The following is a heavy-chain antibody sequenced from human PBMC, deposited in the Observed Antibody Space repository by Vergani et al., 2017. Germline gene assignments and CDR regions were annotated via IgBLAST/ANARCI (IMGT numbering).Heavy chain of an antibody. CDR3: ARDFRRTLGYQLVSVDYGMDV. CDR1: GGSISSGSYY. V-gene: IGHV4-61*02. D-gene: IGHD2-2*01. Sequence: QVQLQESGPGLVKPSQTLSLTCTVSGGSISSGSYYWSWIRQPAGKGLEWIGRIYTSGSTNYNPSLKSRVTISVDTSKNQFSLKLSSVTAADTAVYYCARDFRRTLGYQLVSVDYGMDVWGQGTTVTVSS. J-gene: IGHJ6*02. CDR2: IYTSGST.